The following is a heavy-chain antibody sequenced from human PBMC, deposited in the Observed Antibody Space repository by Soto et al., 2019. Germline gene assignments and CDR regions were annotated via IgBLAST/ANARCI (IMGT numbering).Heavy chain of an antibody. CDR2: IYYSGST. V-gene: IGHV4-59*01. CDR3: ARQGAPMVVYLYYFDY. D-gene: IGHD2-8*02. Sequence: PSETLSLTNTVAVGYIISYYGGWIRQQPGKGLAWIGYIYYSGSTNYTPSLKSRVTISLATSTNPSSLQLSSVTAADPPVYYSARQGAPMVVYLYYFDYCGQGTLVTV. CDR1: VGYIISYY. J-gene: IGHJ4*02.